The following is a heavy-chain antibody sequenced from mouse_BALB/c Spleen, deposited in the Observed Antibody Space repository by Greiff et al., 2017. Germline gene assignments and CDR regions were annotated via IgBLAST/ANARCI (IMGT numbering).Heavy chain of an antibody. Sequence: VQLVESGAELVRPGTSVKVSCKASGYAFTNYLIEWVKQRPGQGLEWIGVINPGSGGTNYNEKFKGKATLTADKSSSTAYMQLSSLTSDDSAVYFCAREPDDYGFDYWGQGTTLTVSS. D-gene: IGHD2-4*01. V-gene: IGHV1-54*03. CDR2: INPGSGGT. CDR1: GYAFTNYL. CDR3: AREPDDYGFDY. J-gene: IGHJ2*01.